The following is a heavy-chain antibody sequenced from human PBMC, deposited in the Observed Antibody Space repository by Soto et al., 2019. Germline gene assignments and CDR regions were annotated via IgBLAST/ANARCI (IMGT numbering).Heavy chain of an antibody. CDR3: ARGVVTMVRGVIIPSYYYYYMDF. CDR1: GGSISSYY. CDR2: INHSGST. J-gene: IGHJ6*03. Sequence: SETLSLTCTVSGGSISSYYWSWIRQPPGKGLEWIGEINHSGSTNYNPSLKSRVTISVDTSKNQFSLKLSSVTAADTAVYYCARGVVTMVRGVIIPSYYYYYMDFWGKGTRVTVSS. V-gene: IGHV4-34*01. D-gene: IGHD3-10*01.